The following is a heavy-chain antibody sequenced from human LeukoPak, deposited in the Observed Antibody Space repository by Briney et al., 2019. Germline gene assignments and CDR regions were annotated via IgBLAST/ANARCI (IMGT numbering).Heavy chain of an antibody. CDR2: IIPILGIA. V-gene: IGHV1-69*04. D-gene: IGHD3-3*01. J-gene: IGHJ5*02. Sequence: SVKVSCKASGCTFSSYTISWVRQAPGQGLEWMGRIIPILGIANYAQKFQGRVTITADKSTSTAYMKLSSLRSEDTAVYYCARDRRFDFWSGYSMPVSPPALGGQYNRFDPWGQGALVTVSS. CDR3: ARDRRFDFWSGYSMPVSPPALGGQYNRFDP. CDR1: GCTFSSYT.